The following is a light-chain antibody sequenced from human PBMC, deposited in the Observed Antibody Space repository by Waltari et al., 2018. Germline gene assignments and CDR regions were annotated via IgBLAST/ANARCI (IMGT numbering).Light chain of an antibody. V-gene: IGKV4-1*01. J-gene: IGKJ2*01. CDR2: WAS. Sequence: SVLDTSKNKNDLAWYQLKPRQSPKLLIYWASTRESGVPDRFSASVSGTDFTLTISSLQAEDVAIYSCQQYYAAPYTFGQGTKVEIK. CDR1: SVLDTSKNKND. CDR3: QQYYAAPYT.